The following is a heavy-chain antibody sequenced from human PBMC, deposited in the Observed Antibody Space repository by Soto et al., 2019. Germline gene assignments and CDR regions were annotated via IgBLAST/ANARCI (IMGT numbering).Heavy chain of an antibody. CDR3: ARRQTNYYGMDV. V-gene: IGHV5-51*01. J-gene: IGHJ6*02. CDR1: AYSFTSYW. CDR2: IYPGDSDT. Sequence: PGESLKNSCKGSAYSFTSYWIAWVRQMPGKGLEWMGIIYPGDSDTRYSPSFQGQVTISADKSISTAYLQWSSLKASDSAMYYWARRQTNYYGMDVWGQGTMVTVSS.